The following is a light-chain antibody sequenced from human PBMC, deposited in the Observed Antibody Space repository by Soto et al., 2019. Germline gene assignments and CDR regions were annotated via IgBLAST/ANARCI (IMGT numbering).Light chain of an antibody. CDR2: KAS. J-gene: IGKJ2*01. CDR3: QQYDSYPYT. CDR1: QSISTW. V-gene: IGKV1-5*03. Sequence: EIQMTQSPSTLAASVGDRVTITCRASQSISTWLAWYQQKPGKAPKVLIYKASSLESGVPPRFSGGGSGTEFTLTISSLQPGDFATYYCQQYDSYPYTFGQGTTLEIK.